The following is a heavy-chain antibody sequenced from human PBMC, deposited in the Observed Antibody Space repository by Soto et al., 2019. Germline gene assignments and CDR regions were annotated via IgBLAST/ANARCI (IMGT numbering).Heavy chain of an antibody. CDR3: ARRARPDFYYMDV. V-gene: IGHV3-64*01. D-gene: IGHD6-6*01. Sequence: GGSLRLSCAASGFTLSGYAMDWVRQAPGKGLEYVSGISSNGGGTYYASSVQGRFTISRDNSKNTVYLQMGSLRPEDMAVYYCARRARPDFYYMDVWGKGTTVTVSS. CDR2: ISSNGGGT. CDR1: GFTLSGYA. J-gene: IGHJ6*03.